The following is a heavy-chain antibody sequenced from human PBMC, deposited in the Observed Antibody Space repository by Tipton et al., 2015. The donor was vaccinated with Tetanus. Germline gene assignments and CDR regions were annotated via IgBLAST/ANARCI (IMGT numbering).Heavy chain of an antibody. J-gene: IGHJ3*02. D-gene: IGHD4-17*01. CDR2: VIYDGTS. V-gene: IGHV4-34*01. CDR1: GVSVRSYY. CDR3: ARGGYGDDPVAFDI. Sequence: TLSLTCTVSGVSVRSYYWSWIRQSPDKGLEWLGDVIYDGTSYYNPSLNSRVKISLDTSMNQVSLTLTSVTAADTALYYCARGGYGDDPVAFDIWGPGTTVTVSS.